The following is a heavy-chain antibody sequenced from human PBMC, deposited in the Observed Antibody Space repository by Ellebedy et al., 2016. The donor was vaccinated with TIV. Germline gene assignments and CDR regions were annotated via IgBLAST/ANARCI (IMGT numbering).Heavy chain of an antibody. CDR1: GFTFSNYA. CDR3: AKDPALVYDTSYYYLDL. CDR2: ISGSGAAT. V-gene: IGHV3-23*01. J-gene: IGHJ4*02. D-gene: IGHD3-22*01. Sequence: PGGSLRLSCAASGFTFSNYALTWVRQAPGKGLEWVSSISGSGAATYYADSVKGRFTISRDNSKNTLYLQMESLRAEDTAVYYCAKDPALVYDTSYYYLDLWGQGTLVSVSS.